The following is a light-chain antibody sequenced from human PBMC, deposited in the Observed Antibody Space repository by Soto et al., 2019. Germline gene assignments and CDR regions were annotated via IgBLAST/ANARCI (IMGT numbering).Light chain of an antibody. J-gene: IGKJ1*01. CDR1: QSVSSY. CDR3: QQRSNWPPTWP. CDR2: DAS. Sequence: EIVLTQSPATLSFSPGERDTLSCRASQSVSSYLAWYQHKPGQAPRLLIYDASNRATGIPARFSGSGSWTDFTLTISSLEPEDFADYYCQQRSNWPPTWPFGQGTKVEIK. V-gene: IGKV3-11*01.